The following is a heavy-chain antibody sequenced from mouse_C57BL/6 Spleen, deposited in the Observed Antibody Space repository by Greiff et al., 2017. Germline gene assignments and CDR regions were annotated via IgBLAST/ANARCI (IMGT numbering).Heavy chain of an antibody. Sequence: VQLQQSGAELVRPGASVTLSCKASGYTFTDYEMHWVKQTPVHGLEWIGAIDPETGGTAYNQKFTGKAILTADKSSSTAYIELRGLTSEDSAVYYCTRGGTVATGGYWGQGTTLTVSS. CDR3: TRGGTVATGGY. J-gene: IGHJ2*01. CDR2: IDPETGGT. CDR1: GYTFTDYE. D-gene: IGHD1-1*01. V-gene: IGHV1-15*01.